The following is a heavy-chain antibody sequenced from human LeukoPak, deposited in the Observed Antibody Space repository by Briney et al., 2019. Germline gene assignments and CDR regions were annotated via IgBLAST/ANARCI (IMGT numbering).Heavy chain of an antibody. D-gene: IGHD6-13*01. CDR3: ARLPRIAAAGPRAYYYYYYMDV. J-gene: IGHJ6*03. CDR2: IYYSGST. V-gene: IGHV4-59*04. CDR1: GESISGFY. Sequence: SETLSLTCTVSGESISGFYWNWIRQPPGKGLEWIGYIYYSGSTYYNPSLKSRVTISVDTSKNQFSLKLSSVTAADTAVYYCARLPRIAAAGPRAYYYYYYMDVWGKGTTVTVSS.